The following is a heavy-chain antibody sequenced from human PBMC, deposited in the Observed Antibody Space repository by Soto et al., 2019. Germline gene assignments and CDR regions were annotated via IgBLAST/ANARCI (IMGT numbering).Heavy chain of an antibody. CDR2: IYYSGST. CDR1: GGSISSGGYY. J-gene: IGHJ4*02. V-gene: IGHV4-31*03. D-gene: IGHD3-16*02. CDR3: ARNSITFGGVIVMDYFDY. Sequence: QVQLQESGPGLVKLSQTLSLTCTVSGGSISSGGYYWSWIRQHPGKGLEWIGYIYYSGSTYYNPSLKSRVTISVDTSKNQFSLKLSSVTAADTAVYYCARNSITFGGVIVMDYFDYWGQGTLVTVSS.